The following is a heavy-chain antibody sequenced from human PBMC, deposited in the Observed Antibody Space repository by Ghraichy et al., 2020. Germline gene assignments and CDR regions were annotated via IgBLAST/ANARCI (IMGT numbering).Heavy chain of an antibody. CDR1: GYTFTGYY. Sequence: ASVKVSCKASGYTFTGYYMHWVRQAPGQGLEWMGWINPNSGGTNYAQKFQGWVTMTRDTSISTAYMELSRLRSDDTAVYYCARGLPTYYYGMDVWGQGTTVTVSS. J-gene: IGHJ6*02. CDR3: ARGLPTYYYGMDV. D-gene: IGHD5-18*01. V-gene: IGHV1-2*04. CDR2: INPNSGGT.